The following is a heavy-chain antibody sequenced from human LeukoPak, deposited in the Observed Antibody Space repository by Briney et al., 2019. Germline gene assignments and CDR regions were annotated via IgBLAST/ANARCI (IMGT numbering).Heavy chain of an antibody. CDR1: GYTFTSYD. V-gene: IGHV1-8*01. CDR3: ARGLSGAAAAKYFQH. Sequence: ASVKVSCKASGYTFTSYDINWVRQATGQGLEWMGWMNPNSGNTGYAQKFQGRVTMTRNTSISTAYMELSSLRSEDTAVYYCARGLSGAAAAKYFQHWGQGTLVTVSS. D-gene: IGHD2-2*01. CDR2: MNPNSGNT. J-gene: IGHJ1*01.